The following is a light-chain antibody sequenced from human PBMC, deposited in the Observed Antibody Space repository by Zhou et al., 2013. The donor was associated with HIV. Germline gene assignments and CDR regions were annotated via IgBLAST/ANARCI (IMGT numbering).Light chain of an antibody. Sequence: DIVMTQSPLSLPVTPGEPASISCRSSQSLLHSNGYTYLDWYLQKPGQSPQLLIYLGSNRASGVPDRFSGSGSGTDFTLTISRVEAEDVGTYYCSASSTTPLTFGGGTKVE. CDR2: LGS. J-gene: IGKJ4*01. CDR3: SASSTTPLT. CDR1: QSLLHSNGYTY. V-gene: IGKV2-28*01.